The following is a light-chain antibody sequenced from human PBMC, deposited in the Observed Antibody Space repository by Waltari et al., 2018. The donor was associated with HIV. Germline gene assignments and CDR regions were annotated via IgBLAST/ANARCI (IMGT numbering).Light chain of an antibody. V-gene: IGKV4-1*01. J-gene: IGKJ1*01. Sequence: DIVMTQSPDSLAVSLGERATINCKSSQSVLYSSNNKNYLAWYQQKPGKPPKLLIYWASTRESGVPDRFSGSGSGTDFTLTISSLQAEDVAVYYCQQYYSTPQTFGQGTAVEIK. CDR3: QQYYSTPQT. CDR1: QSVLYSSNNKNY. CDR2: WAS.